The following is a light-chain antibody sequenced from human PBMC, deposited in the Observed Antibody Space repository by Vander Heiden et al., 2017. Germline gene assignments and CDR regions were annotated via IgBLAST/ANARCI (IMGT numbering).Light chain of an antibody. CDR1: QNIDTW. Sequence: DIQMTHSPSTLSASVGDRVTITCRASQNIDTWLAWYQQKPGKAPKLLIYKASSLESGVPSRFSGSGSGTEFTLSISCLQPDDFATYYCQQYDSNLYIFGQGTKLEIK. CDR3: QQYDSNLYI. CDR2: KAS. V-gene: IGKV1-5*03. J-gene: IGKJ2*01.